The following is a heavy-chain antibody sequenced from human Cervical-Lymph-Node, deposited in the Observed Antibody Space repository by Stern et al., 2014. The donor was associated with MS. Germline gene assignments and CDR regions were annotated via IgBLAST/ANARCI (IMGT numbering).Heavy chain of an antibody. V-gene: IGHV4-30-4*01. CDR1: GGSISSGNYY. CDR3: VRDRKDPQFYGMDV. D-gene: IGHD1-14*01. CDR2: INYSGTT. J-gene: IGHJ6*02. Sequence: QMQLVESGPGLAKPSETLSLTCTVSGGSISSGNYYWSWIRPPPGQGLVWIAYINYSGTTYRDSFLGSRVTISVYTSPHPYFLPMSSVTAADTAVYYCVRDRKDPQFYGMDVWGQGTTVTVSS.